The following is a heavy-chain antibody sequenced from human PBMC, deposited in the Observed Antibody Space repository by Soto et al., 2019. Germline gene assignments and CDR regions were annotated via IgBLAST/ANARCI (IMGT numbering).Heavy chain of an antibody. V-gene: IGHV1-69*01. CDR1: GGTFSSYA. CDR2: IIPIFGTA. J-gene: IGHJ6*01. CDR3: ASLGADVLVPAANHYYYYGMDV. Sequence: QVQLVQSGAEVKKPGSSVKVSCKASGGTFSSYAISWVRQAPGQGLEWMGGIIPIFGTATYAQKFQGRVTIAADESTRTAYMELRSLRSEDTAVYYCASLGADVLVPAANHYYYYGMDVWGQWTTVTVSS. D-gene: IGHD2-2*01.